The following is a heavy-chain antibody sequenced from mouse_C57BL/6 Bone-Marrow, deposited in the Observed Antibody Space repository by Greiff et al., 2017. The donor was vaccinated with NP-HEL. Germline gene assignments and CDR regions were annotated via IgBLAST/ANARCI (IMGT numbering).Heavy chain of an antibody. J-gene: IGHJ4*01. CDR2: IYPRDGSM. Sequence: VQLQQSDAELVKPGASVKISCKVSGYTFTDHTIHWMKQRPEQGLEWIGYIYPRDGSMKYNEKFKGKATLTADKSSSTAYMQLNSLTSEDSAVYFCAGDYYGSSPYYYAMDYWGQGTSVTVSS. CDR3: AGDYYGSSPYYYAMDY. V-gene: IGHV1-78*01. D-gene: IGHD1-1*01. CDR1: GYTFTDHT.